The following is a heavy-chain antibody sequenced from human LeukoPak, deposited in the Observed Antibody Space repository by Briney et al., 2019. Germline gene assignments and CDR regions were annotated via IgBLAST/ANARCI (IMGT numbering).Heavy chain of an antibody. CDR2: ISGGGGVT. D-gene: IGHD5-12*01. Sequence: GVSLRLSCAASGFTFSSYAMSWVRQAPGKGLEWVSSISGGGGVTYYADSVKGRFTISRDNSKNTVYLQMNSLRAEDTAVYYCAKDPRVATTEIFDYWGQGTLVTVSS. J-gene: IGHJ4*02. CDR3: AKDPRVATTEIFDY. V-gene: IGHV3-23*01. CDR1: GFTFSSYA.